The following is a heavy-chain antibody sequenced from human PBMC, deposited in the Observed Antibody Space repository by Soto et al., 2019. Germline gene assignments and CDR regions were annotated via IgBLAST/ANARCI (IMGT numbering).Heavy chain of an antibody. D-gene: IGHD2-2*01. CDR2: IYYSGST. CDR1: GGSISSGGYY. Sequence: SETLSLTCTVSGGSISSGGYYWSWIRQHPGKGLEWIGYIYYSGSTYYNPSLKSRVTISVDTSKNQFSLKLSSVTAADTAVYYCARRGYCSSTSCYAFDIWGQGTMVTVSS. CDR3: ARRGYCSSTSCYAFDI. V-gene: IGHV4-31*03. J-gene: IGHJ3*02.